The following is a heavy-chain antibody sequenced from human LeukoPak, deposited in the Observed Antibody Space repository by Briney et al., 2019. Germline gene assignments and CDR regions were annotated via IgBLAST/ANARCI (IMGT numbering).Heavy chain of an antibody. CDR2: MRKVVDPS. CDR3: ARDARDGYGGNPFDY. CDR1: GFTFTYVA. Sequence: GGSLRLSCGASGFTFTYVAMNWVRQARGKGVEWVASMRKVVDPSYYADSVKGRFIISGDNSKNTLYLQMNSLRAEDTAVYYCARDARDGYGGNPFDYWGQGTLVTVSS. D-gene: IGHD4-23*01. J-gene: IGHJ4*02. V-gene: IGHV3-23*01.